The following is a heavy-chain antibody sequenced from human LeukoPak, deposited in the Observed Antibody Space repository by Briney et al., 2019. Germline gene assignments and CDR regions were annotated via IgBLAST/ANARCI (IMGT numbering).Heavy chain of an antibody. J-gene: IGHJ4*02. CDR3: TRHHPPNDY. Sequence: PGGSLRLSCAASGFTFSGSAMHWVRQASGKGLEWVGRIRSKANSYATAYAASVKGRFTISRDDSKNTAYLQMNSLKNEDTAVYYCTRHHPPNDYWGQGTLVTVSS. CDR2: IRSKANSYAT. V-gene: IGHV3-73*01. CDR1: GFTFSGSA.